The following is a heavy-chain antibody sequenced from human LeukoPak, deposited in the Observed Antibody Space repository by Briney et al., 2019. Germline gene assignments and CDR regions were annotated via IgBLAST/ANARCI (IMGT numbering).Heavy chain of an antibody. Sequence: SQTLSLTCAISGDSVSNNSAAWNWIRQSPSRGLEWLGRTYYRSKWYNDYAVSVKSRITINPDTSENQFSLQVNSVTPEDTAVYYCARAPTPIIAVAGSFDYWGQGTLVTVSS. CDR1: GDSVSNNSAA. D-gene: IGHD6-19*01. CDR3: ARAPTPIIAVAGSFDY. J-gene: IGHJ4*02. V-gene: IGHV6-1*01. CDR2: TYYRSKWYN.